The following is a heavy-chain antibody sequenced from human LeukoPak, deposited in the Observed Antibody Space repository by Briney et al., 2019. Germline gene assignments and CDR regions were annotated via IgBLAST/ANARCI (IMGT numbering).Heavy chain of an antibody. Sequence: QPGGSLRLSCAASGFTFSSYEMNWVRQAPGKGLEWVSYISSSGSTIYYADSVKGRFTISRDNAKNSVYLQMNSLRGEDTAVYYCVRGGTTSYDYWGQGTLVTVSS. J-gene: IGHJ4*02. D-gene: IGHD1-7*01. CDR3: VRGGTTSYDY. CDR2: ISSSGSTI. CDR1: GFTFSSYE. V-gene: IGHV3-48*03.